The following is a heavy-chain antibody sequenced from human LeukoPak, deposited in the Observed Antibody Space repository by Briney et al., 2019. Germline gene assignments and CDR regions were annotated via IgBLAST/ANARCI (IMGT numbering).Heavy chain of an antibody. Sequence: ETLSLTCTVSSGSIITSNYYWGWVRQPPGKALEWIGNIFYSGSTYYSPSLKSRVTISLDTSRNQFSLKLNSVTAADTAVYYCARAPVSGPARYFDYWGQGTLVTVSS. J-gene: IGHJ4*02. CDR1: SGSIITSNYY. CDR2: IFYSGST. CDR3: ARAPVSGPARYFDY. V-gene: IGHV4-39*07. D-gene: IGHD2-15*01.